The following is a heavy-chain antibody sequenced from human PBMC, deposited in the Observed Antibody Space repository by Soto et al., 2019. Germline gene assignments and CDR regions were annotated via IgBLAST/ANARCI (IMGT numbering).Heavy chain of an antibody. J-gene: IGHJ4*02. CDR3: AGETYSSGWTPTFDY. D-gene: IGHD6-19*01. CDR2: ISYYGSNK. Sequence: QVQLVESGGGVVQPGRSLRLSCAASGFTFSSYAMHWVRQAPGKGLEWVAVISYYGSNKYYADSVKGRFTISRDNSKNTLYLQMNSLRAEDTAVYYCAGETYSSGWTPTFDYWGQGNLVTVSS. CDR1: GFTFSSYA. V-gene: IGHV3-30-3*01.